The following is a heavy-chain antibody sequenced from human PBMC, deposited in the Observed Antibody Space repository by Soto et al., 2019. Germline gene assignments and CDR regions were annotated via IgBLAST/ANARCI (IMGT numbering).Heavy chain of an antibody. CDR2: IWYDGSNK. CDR3: ARDRESDFWSGSKNWFDP. Sequence: GGSLRLSCAASGFTFSSYGMHWVRQAPGKGLEWVAVIWYDGSNKYYADSVKGRFTISRDNSKNTLYLQMNSLRAEDTAVYYCARDRESDFWSGSKNWFDPWGQGTLVTVSS. CDR1: GFTFSSYG. V-gene: IGHV3-33*01. J-gene: IGHJ5*02. D-gene: IGHD3-3*01.